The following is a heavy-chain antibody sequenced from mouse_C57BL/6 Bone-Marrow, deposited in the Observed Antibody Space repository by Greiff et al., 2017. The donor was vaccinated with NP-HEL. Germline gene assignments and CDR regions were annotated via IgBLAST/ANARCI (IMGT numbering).Heavy chain of an antibody. D-gene: IGHD2-4*01. CDR2: FYPYNDDT. J-gene: IGHJ1*03. CDR3: ARGAYYDYGGWYFDV. Sequence: VQLQQSGAELVKPGASVKMSCKASGYTFTTYPIEWMKQNHGKSLEWIGNFYPYNDDTKYNEKFKGKATLTVEKSSSTVYLELSRLTSDDSAVYDCARGAYYDYGGWYFDVWGTGTTVTVSS. V-gene: IGHV1-47*01. CDR1: GYTFTTYP.